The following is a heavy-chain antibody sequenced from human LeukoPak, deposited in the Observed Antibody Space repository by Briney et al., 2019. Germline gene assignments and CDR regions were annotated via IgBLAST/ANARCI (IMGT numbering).Heavy chain of an antibody. Sequence: ASVKVSCKASGYTFTAYSMHWVRQTPGQGLEWMGWISGYNGNANYAQKFQGRVTMTTDTSTSTAYMELRSLRSDDTAVYYCGRGVPLDYWGQGTLVIVSS. J-gene: IGHJ4*01. CDR3: GRGVPLDY. CDR1: GYTFTAYS. CDR2: ISGYNGNA. V-gene: IGHV1-18*04. D-gene: IGHD3-10*01.